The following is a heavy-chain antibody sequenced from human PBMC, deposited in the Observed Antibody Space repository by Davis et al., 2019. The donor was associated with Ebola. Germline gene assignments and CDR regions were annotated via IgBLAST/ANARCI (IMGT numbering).Heavy chain of an antibody. V-gene: IGHV3-21*01. D-gene: IGHD2-21*02. CDR2: ISSSSSYI. J-gene: IGHJ4*02. CDR1: GFTFSSYS. Sequence: GGSLRLSCAASGFTFSSYSMNWVRQAPGKGLEWVSSISSSSSYIYYADSVKGRFTISRDNAKNSLYLQMNSLRAEDTAVYYCARDRGVVVTAIPYYFDYWGQGTLVTVSS. CDR3: ARDRGVVVTAIPYYFDY.